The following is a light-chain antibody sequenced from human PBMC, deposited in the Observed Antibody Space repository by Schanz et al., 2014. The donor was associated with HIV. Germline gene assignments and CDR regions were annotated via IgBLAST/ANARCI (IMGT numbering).Light chain of an antibody. CDR2: EVT. CDR1: SSDVGSYNL. J-gene: IGLJ3*02. Sequence: QSALTQPASVSGSPGQSITISCTGTSSDVGSYNLVSWYQRHPGKAPKLIIYEVTKRPSGVSYRFSGSKSGNTASLTISGLQAEDEADYYCSSYTTGSTRMFGGGTKLTVL. V-gene: IGLV2-23*02. CDR3: SSYTTGSTRM.